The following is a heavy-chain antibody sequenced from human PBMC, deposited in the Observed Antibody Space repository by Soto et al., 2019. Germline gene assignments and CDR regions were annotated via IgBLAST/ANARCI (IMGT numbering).Heavy chain of an antibody. CDR3: ARGTGWDRSFDY. CDR1: GFTFSSYA. J-gene: IGHJ4*02. CDR2: ISYDGSNK. V-gene: IGHV3-30-3*01. Sequence: LRLSCAASGFTFSSYAMHWVRQAPGKGLEWVAVISYDGSNKYYADSVKGRFTISRDNSKNTLYLQMNSLRAEDTAVYYCARGTGWDRSFDYWGQGTLVTVSS. D-gene: IGHD1-26*01.